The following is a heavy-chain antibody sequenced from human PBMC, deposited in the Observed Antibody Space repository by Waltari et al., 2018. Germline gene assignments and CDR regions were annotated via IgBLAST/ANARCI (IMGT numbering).Heavy chain of an antibody. CDR1: GGSIDTSS. V-gene: IGHV4-59*01. Sequence: QVQLQESGHGLVKASETRSLTCTIYGGSIDTSSWMWIRQPPGKRLEWIGHIYYMGSTNYSPSLKSRVTISVDTSKNQFSLRLRSVTAADTAVYYCARQTVGARIDPWGQGTLVTVSS. CDR3: ARQTVGARIDP. D-gene: IGHD1-26*01. J-gene: IGHJ5*02. CDR2: IYYMGST.